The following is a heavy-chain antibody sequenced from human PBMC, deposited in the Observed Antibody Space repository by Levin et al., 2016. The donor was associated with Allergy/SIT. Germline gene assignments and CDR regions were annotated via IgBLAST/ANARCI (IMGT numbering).Heavy chain of an antibody. Sequence: GESLKISCAASGFTLSTYAMHWVRQAPGKGLEWVAVISYDGRNKYYADPVKGRFTLSRDSSKNTLYLQMNSLRDEDTAVYFCAKDGGSGGLYYMDVWGKGTTVTVSS. J-gene: IGHJ6*03. CDR3: AKDGGSGGLYYMDV. D-gene: IGHD2-15*01. CDR1: GFTLSTYA. V-gene: IGHV3-30-3*02. CDR2: ISYDGRNK.